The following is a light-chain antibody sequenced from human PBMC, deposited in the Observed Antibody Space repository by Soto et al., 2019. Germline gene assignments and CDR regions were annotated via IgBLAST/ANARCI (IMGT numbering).Light chain of an antibody. V-gene: IGKV1-27*01. CDR3: QKYNSYPLT. CDR1: QGISSS. J-gene: IGKJ1*01. Sequence: DIQMTQSPSSLSASVGDRVTVTCRASQGISSSLAWYQQRPGKVPKLLIYAASTLQTGVPSRFSGSGSETDFTLSISSLQPDDVATYYCQKYNSYPLTFGQGTKVEIK. CDR2: AAS.